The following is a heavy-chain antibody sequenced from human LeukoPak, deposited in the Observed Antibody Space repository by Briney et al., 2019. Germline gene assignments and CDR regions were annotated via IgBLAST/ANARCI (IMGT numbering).Heavy chain of an antibody. D-gene: IGHD3-22*01. Sequence: PSETLSLTCAVYGGSFSGYYWSWIRQPPGKGLEWIGEINHSGSTNYNPSLKSRVTISVDTSKNQFSLKLSSVTAADTAVYYCARLSSDYYDSSGYVWGQGTLVTVSS. V-gene: IGHV4-34*01. CDR3: ARLSSDYYDSSGYV. CDR1: GGSFSGYY. J-gene: IGHJ4*02. CDR2: INHSGST.